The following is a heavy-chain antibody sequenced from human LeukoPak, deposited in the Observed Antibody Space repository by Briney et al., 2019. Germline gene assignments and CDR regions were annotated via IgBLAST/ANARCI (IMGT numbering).Heavy chain of an antibody. D-gene: IGHD1-26*01. J-gene: IGHJ4*02. CDR2: VADDGKNK. CDR3: ARDQTTTYFDY. CDR1: GFTVSSNY. Sequence: GGSLRLSCAASGFTVSSNYMSWVRQAPGKGLAWVAVVADDGKNKFYADSVKGRFTISRDNSKNTLYLQMNSLRAEDTAMYYCARDQTTTYFDYWGQGTLVTVSS. V-gene: IGHV3-30*01.